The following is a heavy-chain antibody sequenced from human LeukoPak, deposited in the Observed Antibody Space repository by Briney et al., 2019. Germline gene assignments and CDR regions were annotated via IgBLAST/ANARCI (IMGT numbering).Heavy chain of an antibody. CDR1: GYTFTSYG. D-gene: IGHD1-1*01. Sequence: GASVKVSCKASGYTFTSYGISWVRQAPGQGLEWMGWMNPNSGNTGYAQKFQGRVTMTRNTSISTAYMELSSLRSEDTAVYYCARTLETYYYYYGMDVWGQGATVTVSS. CDR2: MNPNSGNT. J-gene: IGHJ6*02. V-gene: IGHV1-8*02. CDR3: ARTLETYYYYYGMDV.